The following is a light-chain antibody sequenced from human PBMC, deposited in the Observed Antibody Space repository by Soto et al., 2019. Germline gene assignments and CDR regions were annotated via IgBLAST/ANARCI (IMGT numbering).Light chain of an antibody. V-gene: IGKV2-24*01. CDR1: QSLEHSDGNTY. Sequence: EIVMTQTPLSSPVTQGQPASISCRSSQSLEHSDGNTYLSWLQQRPGQPPRLLIYQISNRLSGVPDRFSGSGAGTDFTLKISRVEVEDVGTYFCMQATQMPLTFGQGTRLEIK. CDR2: QIS. CDR3: MQATQMPLT. J-gene: IGKJ5*01.